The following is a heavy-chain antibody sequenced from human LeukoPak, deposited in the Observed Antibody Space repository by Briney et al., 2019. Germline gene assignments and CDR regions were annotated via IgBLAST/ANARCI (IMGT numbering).Heavy chain of an antibody. CDR3: ARDLYDFWSGSVDY. V-gene: IGHV3-30*04. Sequence: GRSLRLSCAASGFTFSSYAMHWVRQAPGKVLEWVAVISYDGSNKYYADSVKGRFTISRDNSKNTLYLQMNSLRAEDTAVYYCARDLYDFWSGSVDYWGQGTLVTVSS. CDR2: ISYDGSNK. J-gene: IGHJ4*02. D-gene: IGHD3-3*01. CDR1: GFTFSSYA.